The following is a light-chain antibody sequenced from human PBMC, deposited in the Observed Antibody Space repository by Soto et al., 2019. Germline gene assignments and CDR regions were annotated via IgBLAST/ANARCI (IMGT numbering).Light chain of an antibody. CDR1: QGVSSY. V-gene: IGKV1-8*01. J-gene: IGKJ1*01. Sequence: AIRMTQSPSSFSASTGDRVTITCRASQGVSSYLAWYQQKPGKAPKLLIYAASTLQNGVPSRFSGSGSGTDFTLTISCLQSEEFTTNYCQQYDSYPQAFGQGTKVEIK. CDR3: QQYDSYPQA. CDR2: AAS.